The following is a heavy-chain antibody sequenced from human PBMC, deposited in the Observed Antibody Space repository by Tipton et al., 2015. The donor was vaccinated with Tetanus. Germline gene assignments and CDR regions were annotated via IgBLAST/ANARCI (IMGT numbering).Heavy chain of an antibody. Sequence: VQLVQSGGEVKKPGESLKISCKGSGYIFNNYWIGWVRQKPGKGLEWMGIIYPGDSDTRYSPSFQGQVTISVDKSINTAYLQWSSRKASDTSMFYCARAHCTDGVCNFDFWGQGALVTVAS. V-gene: IGHV5-51*01. CDR3: ARAHCTDGVCNFDF. J-gene: IGHJ4*02. CDR1: GYIFNNYW. CDR2: IYPGDSDT. D-gene: IGHD2-8*01.